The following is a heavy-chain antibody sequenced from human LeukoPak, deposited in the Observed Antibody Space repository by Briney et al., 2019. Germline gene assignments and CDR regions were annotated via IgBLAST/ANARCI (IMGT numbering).Heavy chain of an antibody. CDR2: IIPIFGTA. J-gene: IGHJ5*02. Sequence: VASVKVSCKASGGTFSSYAISWVRQAPGQGLEWMGGIIPIFGTANYAQKFQGRVTITTDESTSTAYMELSSLRSEDTAVYYCASAIVVVTAIPGRFGPWGQGTLVTVSS. CDR3: ASAIVVVTAIPGRFGP. V-gene: IGHV1-69*05. CDR1: GGTFSSYA. D-gene: IGHD2-21*02.